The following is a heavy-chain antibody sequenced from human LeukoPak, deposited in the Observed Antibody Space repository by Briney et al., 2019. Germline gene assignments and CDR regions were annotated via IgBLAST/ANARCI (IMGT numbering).Heavy chain of an antibody. CDR3: ARLGYYYGSGSGHFDY. V-gene: IGHV4-4*07. CDR1: GGSISSYY. Sequence: SGTLSLTCTVSGGSISSYYWSWIRQPAGKGLEWIGRIYTSGSTNYNPSLKSRVTMSVDTSKNQFSLKLSSVTAADTAVYYCARLGYYYGSGSGHFDYWGQGTLVTVSS. J-gene: IGHJ4*02. D-gene: IGHD3-10*01. CDR2: IYTSGST.